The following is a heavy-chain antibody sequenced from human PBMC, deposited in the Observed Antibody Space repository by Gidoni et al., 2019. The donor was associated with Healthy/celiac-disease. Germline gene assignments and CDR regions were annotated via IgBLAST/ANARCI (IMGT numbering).Heavy chain of an antibody. J-gene: IGHJ4*02. CDR1: GFTFSNAW. V-gene: IGHV3-15*01. D-gene: IGHD3-22*01. CDR2: IKSKTDGGTT. CDR3: TTDRHYYDSSGYYNDFDY. Sequence: EVQLVESGGGLVKPGGYLRLSCAASGFTFSNAWMTWVRQAPGKGLGWVGRIKSKTDGGTTDYAAPVKGRFTISSDDSKITLYLQMNSLKTEDTAVYYCTTDRHYYDSSGYYNDFDYWGQGTLVTVSS.